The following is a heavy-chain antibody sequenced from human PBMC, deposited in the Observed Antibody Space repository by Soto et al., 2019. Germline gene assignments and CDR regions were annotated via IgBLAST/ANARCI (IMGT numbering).Heavy chain of an antibody. CDR1: GFTFSSYS. J-gene: IGHJ5*02. V-gene: IGHV3-21*01. CDR3: GRGLYGSGSALNWSDP. CDR2: ISSSSSYI. D-gene: IGHD3-10*01. Sequence: EVQLVESGGGLVKPGGSLRLSCAASGFTFSSYSMNWVRQAPGKGLEWVSSISSSSSYIYYADSVKGRFTISRDNAKNQLYLQRNGLRAEDTAVHYCGRGLYGSGSALNWSDPWGQGSLV.